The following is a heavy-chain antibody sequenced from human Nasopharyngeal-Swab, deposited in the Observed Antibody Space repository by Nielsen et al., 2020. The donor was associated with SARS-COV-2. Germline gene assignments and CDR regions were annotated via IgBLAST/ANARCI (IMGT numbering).Heavy chain of an antibody. V-gene: IGHV4-39*01. CDR2: IYYSGST. D-gene: IGHD2-2*01. J-gene: IGHJ3*02. CDR3: ARPNTPEDIVVVPAAIAFDI. Sequence: VRQMPGKGLEWIGSIYYSGSTYYNPSPKSRVTISVDTSKNQFSLKLSSVTAADTAVYYCARPNTPEDIVVVPAAIAFDIWGQGTMVTVSS.